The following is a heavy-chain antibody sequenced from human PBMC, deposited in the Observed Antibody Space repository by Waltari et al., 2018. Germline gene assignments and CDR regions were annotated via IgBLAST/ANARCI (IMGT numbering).Heavy chain of an antibody. CDR3: ATFSNWVHDTFDI. J-gene: IGHJ3*02. CDR1: GFRVSNSY. Sequence: EVQLVESGGGLIQPGGSLRLSCAASGFRVSNSYVSWVRPAPGKGLEWISFIYGVDSTLYVDSVKGRFTVSRDNSKNTVHLQMNSVRVDDTAVYYCATFSNWVHDTFDIWGQGTLVSVSS. CDR2: IYGVDST. V-gene: IGHV3-53*01. D-gene: IGHD3-16*01.